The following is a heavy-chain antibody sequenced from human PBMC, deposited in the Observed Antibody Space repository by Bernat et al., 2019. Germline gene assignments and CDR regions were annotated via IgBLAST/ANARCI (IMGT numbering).Heavy chain of an antibody. Sequence: QVQLVESGGGVVQPGRSLRLSCAASGFTFSSYGMHWVRQAPGKGLEWVAVISYDGSNKYYADSVKGRFTISRDNSKNTLYLQMNSLRAEDTAVYYCARNQLLYPYYYGMDVWGQGTTVTVSS. CDR1: GFTFSSYG. CDR3: ARNQLLYPYYYGMDV. J-gene: IGHJ6*02. V-gene: IGHV3-30*03. CDR2: ISYDGSNK. D-gene: IGHD2-2*02.